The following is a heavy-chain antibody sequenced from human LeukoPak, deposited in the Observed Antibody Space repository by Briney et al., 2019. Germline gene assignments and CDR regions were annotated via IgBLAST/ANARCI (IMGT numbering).Heavy chain of an antibody. Sequence: PSETLSLTCTVSGGSISSYYWSWIRQPPGKGLEWIGYIYYSGSTNYNPSLKSRVTISVDTSKNQFSLKLSSVTAADTAVYYCARHVGWYDILTGYYYYYMDVWGKGTTVTISS. D-gene: IGHD3-9*01. CDR1: GGSISSYY. V-gene: IGHV4-59*01. J-gene: IGHJ6*03. CDR3: ARHVGWYDILTGYYYYYMDV. CDR2: IYYSGST.